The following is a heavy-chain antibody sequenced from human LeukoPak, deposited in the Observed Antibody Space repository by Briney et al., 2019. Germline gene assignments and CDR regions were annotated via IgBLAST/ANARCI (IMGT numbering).Heavy chain of an antibody. D-gene: IGHD3-22*01. Sequence: GGSLRLSCAASGFTFSSYSINWVRQAPGKGLEWGSSISSSSSYIYYADSVKGRFTISRDNANNSLYPQMNSLTAEDTAVYYCARSMIVVVAIDYWGQGTLVTVSS. J-gene: IGHJ4*02. V-gene: IGHV3-21*01. CDR3: ARSMIVVVAIDY. CDR1: GFTFSSYS. CDR2: ISSSSSYI.